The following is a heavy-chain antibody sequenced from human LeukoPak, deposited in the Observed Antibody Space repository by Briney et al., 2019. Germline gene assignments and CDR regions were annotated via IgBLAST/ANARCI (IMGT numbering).Heavy chain of an antibody. CDR1: GFTFSSYW. Sequence: AGGSLRLSCASSGFTFSSYWMHWVRQAPGKGLMWVSRINSDGSSTSYADSVKGRFTISRDNAKNTLYLQMNSLRAEDTAVYYCARDYSLEVDYWGQGTLVTVSS. D-gene: IGHD1-26*01. J-gene: IGHJ4*02. CDR3: ARDYSLEVDY. V-gene: IGHV3-74*01. CDR2: INSDGSST.